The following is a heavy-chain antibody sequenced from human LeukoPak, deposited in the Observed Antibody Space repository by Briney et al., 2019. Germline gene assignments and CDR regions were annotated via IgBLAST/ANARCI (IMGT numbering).Heavy chain of an antibody. V-gene: IGHV5-51*01. D-gene: IGHD2-15*01. CDR2: IHPGDSDT. J-gene: IGHJ4*02. CDR3: ARQAGYCTGGNCYSFYYFDY. CDR1: GYTLTNYW. Sequence: GESLKISCKASGYTLTNYWIGWVRHTPGKGLEWMGIIHPGDSDTRYRTSFQGQVTMSVDESTSTAYLHWTSLKASDTAIYYCARQAGYCTGGNCYSFYYFDYWGQGTLVTSPQ.